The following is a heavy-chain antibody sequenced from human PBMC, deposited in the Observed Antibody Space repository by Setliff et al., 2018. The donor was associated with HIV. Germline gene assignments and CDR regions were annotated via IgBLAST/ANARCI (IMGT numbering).Heavy chain of an antibody. J-gene: IGHJ4*02. CDR3: ARDLASSYFDF. D-gene: IGHD3-16*01. CDR1: GASVTEDNW. Sequence: PSETLSLTCAVSGASVTEDNWWSWVRQAPGKGLEWIGEIHHSGGTNCNPSLKSRVTVSIQTSRSQFSLTLRSVTAADTATYYCARDLASSYFDFWGQGALVTVSS. V-gene: IGHV4-4*02. CDR2: IHHSGGT.